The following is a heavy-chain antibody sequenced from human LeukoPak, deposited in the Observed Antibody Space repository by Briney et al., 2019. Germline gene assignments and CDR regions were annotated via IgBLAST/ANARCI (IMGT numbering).Heavy chain of an antibody. CDR3: ARVGYYGSGSYPHNWFDP. CDR2: IYYSGST. D-gene: IGHD3-10*01. Sequence: SETLSLTCTVSGGSISSYYWSWIRQPPGKGLEWIGYIYYSGSTNYNPSLKSRVTISVDTSKNQFSLKLSSVTAADTAVYYCARVGYYGSGSYPHNWFDPWGQGTLVTVSS. CDR1: GGSISSYY. J-gene: IGHJ5*02. V-gene: IGHV4-59*01.